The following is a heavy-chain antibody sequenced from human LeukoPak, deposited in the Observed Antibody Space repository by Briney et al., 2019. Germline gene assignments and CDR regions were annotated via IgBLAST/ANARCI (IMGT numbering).Heavy chain of an antibody. J-gene: IGHJ4*02. CDR1: GFAFSSSW. V-gene: IGHV3-7*01. CDR2: IKQDGSET. Sequence: PGGSLRLSCAASGFAFSSSWMSWVRQAPGKGLEWVANIKQDGSETYYVDSLKGRSTISRDNAKNSLYLQMNSLRAEDTAVYYCARDVELLWFGESQYFDYWGQGTLVTVSS. D-gene: IGHD3-10*01. CDR3: ARDVELLWFGESQYFDY.